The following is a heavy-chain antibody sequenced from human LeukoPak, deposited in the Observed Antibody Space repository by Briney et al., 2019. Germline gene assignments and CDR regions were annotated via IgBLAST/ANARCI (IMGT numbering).Heavy chain of an antibody. CDR2: ISGSGGTT. CDR1: GFTFSNYA. J-gene: IGHJ4*02. Sequence: GGSLRLSCAASGFTFSNYAMSWVRQAPGKGLEWVSAISGSGGTTHYADSVKGRFTISRDNSKNTLYLQMNSLRAEDTAVYYCAKGSAVAGYYFDYCGQGTLVTVSS. CDR3: AKGSAVAGYYFDY. D-gene: IGHD6-19*01. V-gene: IGHV3-23*01.